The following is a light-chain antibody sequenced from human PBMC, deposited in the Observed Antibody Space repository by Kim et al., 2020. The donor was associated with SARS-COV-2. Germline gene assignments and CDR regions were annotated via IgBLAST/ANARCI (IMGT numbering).Light chain of an antibody. CDR3: QKYNSGPYT. Sequence: SASVRDSVTITCRASQGIDNYLAWYQQKPGKVPKLLIYGASTLQPGVPSRFSGSASGTDFTLTISSLQPEDVATYYCQKYNSGPYTFGQGTKLEI. J-gene: IGKJ2*01. V-gene: IGKV1-27*01. CDR2: GAS. CDR1: QGIDNY.